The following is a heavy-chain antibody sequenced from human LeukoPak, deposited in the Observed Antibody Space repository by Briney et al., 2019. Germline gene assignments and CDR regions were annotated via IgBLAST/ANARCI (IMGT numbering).Heavy chain of an antibody. Sequence: GASLSPACALSGFTFSSYGTHWVRQPAGKGLEWVAFILYDGSNKYYTHCVKGRFTISRYNSKNTLYLQMNSLRAEDTAVYYCAKDRSAAGTYPYYYGMDVWGQGTTVTVSS. D-gene: IGHD6-13*01. V-gene: IGHV3-30*18. J-gene: IGHJ6*02. CDR3: AKDRSAAGTYPYYYGMDV. CDR1: GFTFSSYG. CDR2: ILYDGSNK.